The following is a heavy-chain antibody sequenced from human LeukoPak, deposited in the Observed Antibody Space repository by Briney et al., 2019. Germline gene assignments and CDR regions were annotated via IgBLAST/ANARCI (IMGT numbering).Heavy chain of an antibody. CDR1: GYSISSGYY. CDR3: ARDPDGGPDY. J-gene: IGHJ4*02. D-gene: IGHD3-16*01. V-gene: IGHV4-38-2*02. Sequence: SETLSLTCAVSGYSISSGYYWGWIRQPPGKGLEWIGSIYHSGSTYYNPSLRSRVTISVDTSTNQFSLKLSSVTAADTAVYYCARDPDGGPDYWGQGTLVTVSS. CDR2: IYHSGST.